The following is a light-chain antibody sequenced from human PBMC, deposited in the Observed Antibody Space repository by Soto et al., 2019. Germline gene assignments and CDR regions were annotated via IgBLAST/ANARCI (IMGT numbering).Light chain of an antibody. CDR2: DAS. J-gene: IGKJ5*01. CDR3: QQYGSSEII. CDR1: QSVSSY. Sequence: VLAQSPATLSLSPGERATLSCRASQSVSSYLAWYQQKPGQAPRLLIYDASNRATGIPARFSGSGSGTDFTLTITRLEPEDFAVFYCQQYGSSEIIFGQGTRLEIK. V-gene: IGKV3-11*01.